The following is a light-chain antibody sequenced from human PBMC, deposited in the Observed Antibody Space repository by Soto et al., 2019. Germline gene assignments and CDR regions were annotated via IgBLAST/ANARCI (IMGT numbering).Light chain of an antibody. CDR3: QQFNSYPPT. Sequence: AIQLTQSPSSLSASVGDRVTITCRASQGISSALAWYQQKPGQAPKLLIYDASSLESGVPSRFSGSGSGTDFTLTISSLQPEDFATYYCQQFNSYPPTFGQGTKVEIK. CDR2: DAS. V-gene: IGKV1-13*02. CDR1: QGISSA. J-gene: IGKJ1*01.